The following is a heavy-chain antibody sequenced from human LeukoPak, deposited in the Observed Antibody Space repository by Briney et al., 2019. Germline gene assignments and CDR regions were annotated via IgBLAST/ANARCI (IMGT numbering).Heavy chain of an antibody. D-gene: IGHD1-26*01. CDR3: ARDGLLGGNAFDI. Sequence: GGSLRLSCAASGFTFSSYSMNWVRQAPGKGLEWVSSISSSSSYIYYADSVKGRFTISRDNAKNSLYLQMNSLRAEDTAVYYCARDGLLGGNAFDIWGQGTMVTVSS. CDR1: GFTFSSYS. J-gene: IGHJ3*02. CDR2: ISSSSSYI. V-gene: IGHV3-21*01.